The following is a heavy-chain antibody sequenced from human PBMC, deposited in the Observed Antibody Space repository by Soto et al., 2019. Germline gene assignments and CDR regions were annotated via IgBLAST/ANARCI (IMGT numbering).Heavy chain of an antibody. D-gene: IGHD3-16*01. J-gene: IGHJ6*02. CDR1: GFTFSSYG. Sequence: GWSLRLSFAASGFTFSSYGMHWVRQAPGKGLEWVAVIWYDGSNKYYADSVKGRFTISRDNSKNTLYLQMNGLRAHDTAVYYCARDREITFGGGYYVLDVWVQGTTVSFSS. V-gene: IGHV3-33*01. CDR2: IWYDGSNK. CDR3: ARDREITFGGGYYVLDV.